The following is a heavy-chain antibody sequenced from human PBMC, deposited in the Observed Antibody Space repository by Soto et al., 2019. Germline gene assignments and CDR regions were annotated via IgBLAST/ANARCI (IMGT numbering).Heavy chain of an antibody. CDR1: CVSVDSGSFY. CDR3: ARDVTVTQYDY. CDR2: GSYSGTT. V-gene: IGHV4-61*01. J-gene: IGHJ4*02. Sequence: QVQLQESGPGLVKPSETLSLTCTVSCVSVDSGSFYWAWIRQLPGKGLEWLGFGSYSGTTNYKPALKIRVTIPLETSRSQISLKVTSLTAADTAVYYCARDVTVTQYDYWGQGTLVTVSS. D-gene: IGHD4-17*01.